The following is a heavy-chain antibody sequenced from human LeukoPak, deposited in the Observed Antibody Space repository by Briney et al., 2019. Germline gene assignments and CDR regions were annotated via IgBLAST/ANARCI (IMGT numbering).Heavy chain of an antibody. J-gene: IGHJ3*02. CDR2: IRQDGSEK. CDR3: ARDREGAFDI. CDR1: GFTFSDFW. V-gene: IGHV3-7*05. Sequence: GGSLRLSCATSGFTFSDFWMSWVRQAPGKGLEWVGNIRQDGSEKYYVDSVMGRFTLSRDSAENALYLQVNSLRPEDTAVYYCARDREGAFDIWGQGTMVTVSS.